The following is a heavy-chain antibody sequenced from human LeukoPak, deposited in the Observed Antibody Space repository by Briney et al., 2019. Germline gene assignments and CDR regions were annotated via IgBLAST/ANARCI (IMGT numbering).Heavy chain of an antibody. CDR2: IYYSGST. CDR3: ASKAYYYDSSGYSPFDY. D-gene: IGHD3-22*01. V-gene: IGHV4-59*01. CDR1: GGSISSYY. J-gene: IGHJ4*02. Sequence: SETLPLTCTVSGGSISSYYWSWIRQPPGKGLEWIGYIYYSGSTNYNPSLKSRVTISVDTSKNQFSLKLSSVTAADTAVYYCASKAYYYDSSGYSPFDYWGQGTLVTVSS.